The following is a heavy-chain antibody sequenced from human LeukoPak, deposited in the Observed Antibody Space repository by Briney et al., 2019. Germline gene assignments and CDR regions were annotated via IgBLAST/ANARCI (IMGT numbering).Heavy chain of an antibody. J-gene: IGHJ6*04. V-gene: IGHV3-33*05. CDR2: ISYDGGKK. Sequence: GGSLRLSCAPSGFTFSSHDMHWVRQAPGKGLEWVAIISYDGGKKDYADSVKGRFTISRDNAKNSLYLQMNSLRAEDTAVYYCAELGITMIGGVWGKGTTVTISS. CDR3: AELGITMIGGV. CDR1: GFTFSSHD. D-gene: IGHD3-10*02.